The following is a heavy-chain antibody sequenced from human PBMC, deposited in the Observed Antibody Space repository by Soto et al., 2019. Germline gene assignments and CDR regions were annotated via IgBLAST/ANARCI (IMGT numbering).Heavy chain of an antibody. V-gene: IGHV1-46*01. CDR2: IHPSGDI. J-gene: IGHJ1*01. CDR1: GYKFTTYF. CDR3: VRGYCTTSPCSGDFQF. Sequence: QVQLVQSGAELKKPGASVKVACKASGYKFTTYFIHWVRQAPGQGLEWMGMIHPSGDIGYAQKFRGRFTMTIDTSTTTAYMELRNLTSEDTAVYFSVRGYCTTSPCSGDFQFCGQGTLVTVSS. D-gene: IGHD2-15*01.